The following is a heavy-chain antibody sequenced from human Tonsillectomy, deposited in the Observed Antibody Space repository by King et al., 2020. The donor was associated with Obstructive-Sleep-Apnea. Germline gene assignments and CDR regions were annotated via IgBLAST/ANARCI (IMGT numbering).Heavy chain of an antibody. Sequence: VQLVESGGGFVQPGGSLRLSCAASGFTFSTYPMYWVRQAPGKGLEWVSGISGSGGTTYYADSVKGRFTISRDNSKDTLFLQINSLRAEDTAVYFCAKDFRTCWSGWGSWGQGTLVTVSS. CDR3: AKDFRTCWSGWGS. V-gene: IGHV3-23*04. J-gene: IGHJ5*02. CDR1: GFTFSTYP. D-gene: IGHD3-3*01. CDR2: ISGSGGTT.